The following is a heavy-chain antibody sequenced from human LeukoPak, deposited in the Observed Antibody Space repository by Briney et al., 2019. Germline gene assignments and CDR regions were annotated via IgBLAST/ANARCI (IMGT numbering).Heavy chain of an antibody. V-gene: IGHV3-7*03. D-gene: IGHD6-6*01. CDR3: AKDRGSSPFYYGMDV. Sequence: GGSLRLSCAASGFTFSSYWMSWVRQAPGKGLEWVANTKQDGSEKYYADSVKGRFTITRDNAKNSLYLQVNSLRAEDTALYYCAKDRGSSPFYYGMDVWGQGTTVTVSS. CDR1: GFTFSSYW. J-gene: IGHJ6*02. CDR2: TKQDGSEK.